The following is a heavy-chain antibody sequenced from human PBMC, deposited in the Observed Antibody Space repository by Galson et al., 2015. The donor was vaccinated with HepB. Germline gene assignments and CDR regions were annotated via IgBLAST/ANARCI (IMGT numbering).Heavy chain of an antibody. D-gene: IGHD3-10*01. Sequence: SLRLSCAASGFTFSDYAFHWVRQAPGKGLEWVAVISFDGNNQMYLDSVKGRFTISRDNSKNMVFLQMDSLRPEDTAIYYCARDRVSNVIWFGELSHWGHGALVTVSS. J-gene: IGHJ4*01. CDR1: GFTFSDYA. V-gene: IGHV3-30*04. CDR2: ISFDGNNQ. CDR3: ARDRVSNVIWFGELSH.